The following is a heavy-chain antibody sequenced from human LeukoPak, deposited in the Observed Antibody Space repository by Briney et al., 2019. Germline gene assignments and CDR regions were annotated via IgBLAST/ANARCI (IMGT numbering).Heavy chain of an antibody. CDR2: IKQDGSEK. V-gene: IGHV3-7*01. J-gene: IGHJ4*02. CDR1: GFTFSSYA. CDR3: ARERYNWNYPDF. Sequence: GGSLRLSCAASGFTFSSYAMSWVRQAPGKGLEWVANIKQDGSEKYYVDSVKGRFTISRDNAKNSLYLQMNSLRAEDTAVYYCARERYNWNYPDFGGQGTLVTVSS. D-gene: IGHD1-7*01.